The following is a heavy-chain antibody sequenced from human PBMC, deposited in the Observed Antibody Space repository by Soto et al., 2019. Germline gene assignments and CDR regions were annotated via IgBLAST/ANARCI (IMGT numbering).Heavy chain of an antibody. V-gene: IGHV3-23*01. J-gene: IGHJ4*02. Sequence: GGSLRLSCAASGFTFSSYAMSWVRQAPGKGLEWVSAISGSGGSTYYADSVKGRFTISRDNSKNTLYLQMNSLRAEDTAVYYCAKVDSGGDDYYYDSSGYDSVAFDYWGQGTLVTVSS. CDR2: ISGSGGST. CDR3: AKVDSGGDDYYYDSSGYDSVAFDY. D-gene: IGHD3-22*01. CDR1: GFTFSSYA.